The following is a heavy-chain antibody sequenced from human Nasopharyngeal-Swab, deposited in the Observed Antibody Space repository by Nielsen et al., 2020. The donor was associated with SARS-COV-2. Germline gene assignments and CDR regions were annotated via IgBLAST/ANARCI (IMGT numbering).Heavy chain of an antibody. J-gene: IGHJ4*02. D-gene: IGHD2-2*01. CDR3: AHYASAAY. CDR2: INPDGSEM. CDR1: GFNFNTSW. Sequence: GESLKISCADSGFNFNTSWMTWVRQAPGKGLEWVANINPDGSEMQYVDSVKGRFTISRDNAENSLYLHMNSLRGDDPAVYYCAHYASAAYWGQGTLVTVSS. V-gene: IGHV3-7*03.